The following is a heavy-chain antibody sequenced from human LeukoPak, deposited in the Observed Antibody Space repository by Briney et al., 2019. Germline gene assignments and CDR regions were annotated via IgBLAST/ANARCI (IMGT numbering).Heavy chain of an antibody. Sequence: ASVKVSCKGSGYSFTSYWIGWVRQMPGKGLEWMGIIYPGDSDTRYSPSFQGQVTISADKSISTAYLQWSSLKASDTAMYYCARQSRFYSRSSVGWFDPWGQGTLVTVSS. CDR2: IYPGDSDT. CDR3: ARQSRFYSRSSVGWFDP. V-gene: IGHV5-51*01. J-gene: IGHJ5*02. D-gene: IGHD6-6*01. CDR1: GYSFTSYW.